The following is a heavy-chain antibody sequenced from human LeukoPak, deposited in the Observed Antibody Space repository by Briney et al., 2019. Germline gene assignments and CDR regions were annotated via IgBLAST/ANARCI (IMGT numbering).Heavy chain of an antibody. CDR2: IQYDGSDK. Sequence: GGSLRLSCAASGFSFSNYGMRWVRQAPGKGLQWVAFIQYDGSDKYYADSVKGRFTISRDNSKNTLYLQVNSLRAEDTAVYSCASTPSDIVVVPAAVRDAFDIWGQGTMVTVSS. CDR3: ASTPSDIVVVPAAVRDAFDI. J-gene: IGHJ3*02. CDR1: GFSFSNYG. V-gene: IGHV3-30*02. D-gene: IGHD2-2*01.